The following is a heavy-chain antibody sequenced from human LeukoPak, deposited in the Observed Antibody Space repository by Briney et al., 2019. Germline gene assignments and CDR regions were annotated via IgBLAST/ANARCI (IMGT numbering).Heavy chain of an antibody. Sequence: GASVKVSCKASGYTFTGYYMHWVRQAPGQGLEWMGWINPNSGGTNYAQKFQGRVTMTRDTSISTAYMELSRLRSDDTAVYCCARDFRAAMVSDWFDPWGQGTLVTVSS. CDR2: INPNSGGT. CDR1: GYTFTGYY. CDR3: ARDFRAAMVSDWFDP. V-gene: IGHV1-2*02. J-gene: IGHJ5*02. D-gene: IGHD5-18*01.